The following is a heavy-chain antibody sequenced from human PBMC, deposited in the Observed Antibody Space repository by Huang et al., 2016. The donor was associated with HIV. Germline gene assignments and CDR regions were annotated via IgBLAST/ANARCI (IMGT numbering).Heavy chain of an antibody. V-gene: IGHV4-34*02. Sequence: QVRLQQWGAGLLKPSETLSLTCAVYNGSFSGYFWNWFRLAPRKGLEWIGEVSHRRNVTSNPSLQSRVSMSVVPSKKQFSLNLTSVTAADSAIYYCGGSPGMGMVAGGWVVHWGHGNQVSVSS. J-gene: IGHJ4*01. CDR1: NGSFSGYF. CDR2: VSHRRNV. CDR3: GGSPGMGMVAGGWVVH. D-gene: IGHD6-19*01.